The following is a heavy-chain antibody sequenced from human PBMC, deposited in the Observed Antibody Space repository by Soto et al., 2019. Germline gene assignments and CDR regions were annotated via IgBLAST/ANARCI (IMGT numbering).Heavy chain of an antibody. V-gene: IGHV3-30-3*01. Sequence: QPRGSLRLACAASGFTFRSYAMHWVRQAPGKGLEWVAVISKNGGEIHYADSVKGRFTISRDNSWNMLYLQMNSLRGDDTAVYHCARDFLDKASNLFDLCGEGSSVTVSS. CDR3: ARDFLDKASNLFDL. D-gene: IGHD3-3*01. CDR1: GFTFRSYA. CDR2: ISKNGGEI. J-gene: IGHJ5*02.